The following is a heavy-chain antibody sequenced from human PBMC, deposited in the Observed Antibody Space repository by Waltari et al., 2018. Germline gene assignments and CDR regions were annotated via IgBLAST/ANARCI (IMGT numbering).Heavy chain of an antibody. V-gene: IGHV3-48*01. D-gene: IGHD2-2*01. CDR2: IRSSSSTM. J-gene: IGHJ4*02. CDR1: GFTFSSYS. CDR3: VRDPNALDY. Sequence: EVQLVESGGGLVQPGGSLRLPCAACGFTFSSYSMNWVRQAPGKGLEWVSYIRSSSSTMYYADSVKGRFTISRDNAKNSLYLQMNSLRVEDTAVYYCVRDPNALDYWGQGTLVTVSS.